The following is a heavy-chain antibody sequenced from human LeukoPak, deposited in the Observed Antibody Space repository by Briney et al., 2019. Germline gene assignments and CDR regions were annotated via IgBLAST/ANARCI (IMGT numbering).Heavy chain of an antibody. CDR3: ASGQTLVRD. J-gene: IGHJ4*02. V-gene: IGHV3-23*01. CDR2: ISGSGDST. D-gene: IGHD3-10*01. CDR1: GFTFNTYG. Sequence: GGSLRLSCAASGFTFNTYGMSWVRQAPGKGLEWVSSISGSGDSTNYADSVKGRFTISRDNSKNTLYLQMNSLRAEDTAVYYCASGQTLVRDWGQGTLVTVSS.